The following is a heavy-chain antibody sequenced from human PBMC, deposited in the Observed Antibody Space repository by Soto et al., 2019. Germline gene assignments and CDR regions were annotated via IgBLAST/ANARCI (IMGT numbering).Heavy chain of an antibody. CDR1: GFTFSTYG. CDR2: IWSDGSNK. D-gene: IGHD1-26*01. CDR3: ARDRIGIVDAFDY. V-gene: IGHV3-33*01. Sequence: QVQMVESGGGVVQPGRSLRLSCAASGFTFSTYGMHWVRQAPGKGLEWVAVIWSDGSNKYYADSVKGRFTISRDNSKNTLYLQMNGLSTKFTAVYYCARDRIGIVDAFDYWGQGKLVTVSS. J-gene: IGHJ4*02.